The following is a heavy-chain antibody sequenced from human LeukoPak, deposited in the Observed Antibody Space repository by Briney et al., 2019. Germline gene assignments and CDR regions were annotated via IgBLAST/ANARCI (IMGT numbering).Heavy chain of an antibody. CDR1: GYTFTGYY. D-gene: IGHD6-19*01. CDR2: INPNSGGT. Sequence: ASVKVSCKASGYTFTGYYMHWVRQAPGQGLAWMGWINPNSGGTNYAQKFQGRVTMTRNTSISTAYMELSSLRSEGTAVYYCARGPYGAVAGTFGDLDYWGQGALVTVSS. CDR3: ARGPYGAVAGTFGDLDY. J-gene: IGHJ4*02. V-gene: IGHV1-2*02.